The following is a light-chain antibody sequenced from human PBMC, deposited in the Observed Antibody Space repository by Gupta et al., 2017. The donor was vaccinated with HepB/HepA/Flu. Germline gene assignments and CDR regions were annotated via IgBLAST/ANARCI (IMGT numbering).Light chain of an antibody. Sequence: ALHMTQSPSSFSASTGDRVTITCRASQDISSFLAWYQQKPGKAPNLLIHSASTLEGGGPSRCSGGGSGTDFTFTISSLQSEDVATDYCQQYSTYPFTFGGGTKVEI. J-gene: IGKJ4*01. CDR3: QQYSTYPFT. CDR2: SAS. CDR1: QDISSF. V-gene: IGKV1-8*01.